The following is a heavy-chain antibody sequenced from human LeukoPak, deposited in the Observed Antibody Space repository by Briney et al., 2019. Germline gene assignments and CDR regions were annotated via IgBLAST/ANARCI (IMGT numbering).Heavy chain of an antibody. D-gene: IGHD4/OR15-4a*01. CDR3: AKDAKYVFFDY. V-gene: IGHV3-23*01. CDR2: ISGSGGST. Sequence: GGSLTLSCAASGFTFSSYVMSWVRQAPGKGLEWVSAISGSGGSTYYADSVKGRFTVSRDNSKNTLYLQMNSLRAEDTAVYYCAKDAKYVFFDYWGQGTLVTVSS. CDR1: GFTFSSYV. J-gene: IGHJ4*02.